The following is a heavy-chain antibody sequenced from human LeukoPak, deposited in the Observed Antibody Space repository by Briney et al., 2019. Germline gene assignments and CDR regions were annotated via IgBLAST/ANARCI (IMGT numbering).Heavy chain of an antibody. J-gene: IGHJ4*02. D-gene: IGHD3-22*01. V-gene: IGHV3-30*03. Sequence: GGSVRLSCAASGXTFSNFGMHWVRQAPGKGLEWVAVISYDGSKKYFADSVKGLFTISRDNSKNTLYLQMNRLRAEDTAVYYCATQDGYDNNGYYGYWGQGTLVTVSS. CDR3: ATQDGYDNNGYYGY. CDR2: ISYDGSKK. CDR1: GXTFSNFG.